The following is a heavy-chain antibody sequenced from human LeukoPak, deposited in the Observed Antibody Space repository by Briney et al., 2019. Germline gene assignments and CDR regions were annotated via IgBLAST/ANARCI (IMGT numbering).Heavy chain of an antibody. D-gene: IGHD5-18*01. CDR2: ISYDGSNK. J-gene: IGHJ4*02. CDR1: GFTFSSYG. CDR3: AKAGDTAMVLVGY. V-gene: IGHV3-30*18. Sequence: PGGSLRLSCAASGFTFSSYGMHWVRQAPGKGLEWVAVISYDGSNKYYADSVKGRFTISRDNSKNTLYLQMNSLRAEDTAVYYCAKAGDTAMVLVGYWGQGTLVTVSS.